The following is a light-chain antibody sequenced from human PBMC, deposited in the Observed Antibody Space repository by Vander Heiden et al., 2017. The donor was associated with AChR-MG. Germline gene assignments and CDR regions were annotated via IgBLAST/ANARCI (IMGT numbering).Light chain of an antibody. CDR2: GAS. J-gene: IGKJ4*01. Sequence: EIVLTQSPGTLSLSPGERATLSCRASQSVSSSYLAWYQQKPGQAPRLLIYGASSRATGIPDRFSGSGSGTDFTLTISRLEPEDFAVYYCQQDGSSPFTFGGRTKVEIK. V-gene: IGKV3-20*01. CDR3: QQDGSSPFT. CDR1: QSVSSSY.